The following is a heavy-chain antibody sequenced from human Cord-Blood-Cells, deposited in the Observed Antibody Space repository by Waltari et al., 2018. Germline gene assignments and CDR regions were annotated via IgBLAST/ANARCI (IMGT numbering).Heavy chain of an antibody. V-gene: IGHV4-38-2*01. CDR2: IYHSGST. J-gene: IGHJ2*01. CDR1: GYSISRGYY. Sequence: QVHLQESGPGLVKPSETLSLTCAVPGYSISRGYYWGLIRQPPGKGLEWIGSIYHSGSTYYNPSLKSRVTISVDTCKNQFSLKLSSVTAADTAVYYCARDRSTGDWYFDLWGRGTLVTVSS. D-gene: IGHD7-27*01. CDR3: ARDRSTGDWYFDL.